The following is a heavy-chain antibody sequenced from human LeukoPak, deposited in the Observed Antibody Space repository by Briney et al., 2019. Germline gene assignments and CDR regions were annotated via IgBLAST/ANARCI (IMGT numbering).Heavy chain of an antibody. V-gene: IGHV3-23*01. D-gene: IGHD2-2*01. CDR1: GFSFSSYV. CDR3: AKDRMKWRVAAASIEY. J-gene: IGHJ4*02. Sequence: GGSLRLSCGASGFSFSSYVMSWVRQAPGTGLGWISTITSGGNTYYADSVKGRFTISRDNSKNTLHLQLNSLRAEDTAVYYCAKDRMKWRVAAASIEYWGRGTLVTVST. CDR2: ITSGGNT.